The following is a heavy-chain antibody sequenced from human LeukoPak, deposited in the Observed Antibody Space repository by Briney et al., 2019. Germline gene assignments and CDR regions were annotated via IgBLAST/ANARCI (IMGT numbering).Heavy chain of an antibody. CDR3: ARDAPKHADPTGYEWGSVMDV. CDR2: IYYSGST. CDR1: GGSISSGDYY. V-gene: IGHV4-30-4*01. D-gene: IGHD1-26*01. J-gene: IGHJ6*02. Sequence: SETLSLTCTVSGGSISSGDYYWSWIRQPPGKGLEWIGYIYYSGSTYYNPSLKSRVTISVDTSKNQFSLKLSSVTAADTAVYYCARDAPKHADPTGYEWGSVMDVWGQGTTVTVSS.